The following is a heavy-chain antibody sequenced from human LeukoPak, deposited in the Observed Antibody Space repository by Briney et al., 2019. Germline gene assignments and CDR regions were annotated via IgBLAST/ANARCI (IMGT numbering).Heavy chain of an antibody. CDR2: ISGGSSTI. Sequence: PGGSLRLSCAACGFIYINYTMRWVRQIPGKGLEWVSAISGGSSTIYYADSVKGRFTISRDNSKNTLYLQMNSLRAEDTAIYHCVNQSSNLCLDYWGQGTLVTVSS. CDR3: VNQSSNLCLDY. J-gene: IGHJ4*02. V-gene: IGHV3-23*01. CDR1: GFIYINYT. D-gene: IGHD4-11*01.